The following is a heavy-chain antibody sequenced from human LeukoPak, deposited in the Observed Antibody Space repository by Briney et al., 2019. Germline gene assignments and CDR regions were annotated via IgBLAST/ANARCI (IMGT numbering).Heavy chain of an antibody. V-gene: IGHV4-59*12. CDR2: IYYSGST. Sequence: PSETLSLTCTVSGGSISSYYWSWIRQPPGKGLEWGGYIYYSGSTNYNPSLKSRVTISVDTSKNQFSLKLSSVTAADTAVYYCARDPGVLDYYYYYMDVWGKGTTVTVSS. CDR3: ARDPGVLDYYYYYMDV. CDR1: GGSISSYY. J-gene: IGHJ6*03. D-gene: IGHD3-10*01.